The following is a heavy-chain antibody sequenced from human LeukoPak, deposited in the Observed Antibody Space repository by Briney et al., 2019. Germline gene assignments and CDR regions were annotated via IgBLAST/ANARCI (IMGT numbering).Heavy chain of an antibody. CDR3: ARDDAVAAAWRSAPPYNGVDY. CDR1: GFTFSSYA. D-gene: IGHD6-13*01. V-gene: IGHV3-30-3*01. CDR2: ISYDGSNK. Sequence: GGSLRLSCAASGFTFSSYAMHWVRQAPGKGLEWVAVISYDGSNKYYADSVKGRFTFSRDNSKSTLYLQMNSLRAEDTAVYYCARDDAVAAAWRSAPPYNGVDYWGQGTLVTVSS. J-gene: IGHJ4*02.